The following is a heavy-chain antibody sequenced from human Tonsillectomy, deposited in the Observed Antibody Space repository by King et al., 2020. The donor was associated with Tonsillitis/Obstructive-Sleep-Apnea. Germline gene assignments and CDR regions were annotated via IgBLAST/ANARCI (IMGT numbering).Heavy chain of an antibody. V-gene: IGHV4-34*01. CDR3: ARVGGLSSSSASDAFDV. CDR1: GGSFSGYY. Sequence: VQLQQWGAGLLKPSETLSLTCAVYGGSFSGYYWTWIRQPPGKGLEWIGEINRGGSTNPNPSLKSRVTISVDTSKNQFSLKMRSVTAADTAVYYFARVGGLSSSSASDAFDVWGRGTMVTVSS. D-gene: IGHD6-6*01. CDR2: INRGGST. J-gene: IGHJ3*01.